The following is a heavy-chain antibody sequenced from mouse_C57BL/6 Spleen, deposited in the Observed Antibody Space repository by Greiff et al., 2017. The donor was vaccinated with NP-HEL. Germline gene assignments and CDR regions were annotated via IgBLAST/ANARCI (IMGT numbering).Heavy chain of an antibody. J-gene: IGHJ3*01. CDR3: AREDDYSWFAY. CDR2: ISDGGSYT. D-gene: IGHD2-4*01. CDR1: GFTFSSYA. Sequence: EVKLMESGGGLVKPGGSLKLSCAASGFTFSSYAMSWVRQTPEKSLEWVATISDGGSYTYYPDNVKGRFTISRDNAKTNLYLQMSHLKSEDTAMYYCAREDDYSWFAYWGQGTLVTVSA. V-gene: IGHV5-4*01.